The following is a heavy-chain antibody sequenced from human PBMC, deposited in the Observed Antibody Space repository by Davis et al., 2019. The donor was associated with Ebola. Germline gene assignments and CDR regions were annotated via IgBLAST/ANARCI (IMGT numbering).Heavy chain of an antibody. J-gene: IGHJ6*04. CDR3: ARGWLRAGMDV. V-gene: IGHV6-1*01. CDR2: TYYSSKWYN. Sequence: HSQTLSLTCAISGDSVSSGGWNWIRQSPSRGLEWLGRTYYSSKWYNDYAVSVKSPITINPDTSKNQFSLQLNSVTPEDTALYYCARGWLRAGMDVWGEGTTVTVSS. D-gene: IGHD5-18*01. CDR1: GDSVSSGG.